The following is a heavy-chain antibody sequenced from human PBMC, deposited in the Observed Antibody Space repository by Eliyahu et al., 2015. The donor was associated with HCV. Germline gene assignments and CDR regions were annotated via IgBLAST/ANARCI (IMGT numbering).Heavy chain of an antibody. V-gene: IGHV5-51*03. D-gene: IGHD3-22*01. CDR3: TRVDYYDSSGNYGNAFEK. Sequence: VQLVQSGAEVKRPGESLKISCKCSGYXFTSYXIGWVRQLPDKGPXGLGXILPDDXETVXSPAFQGQVAISVDKSITTAYLEWSTLRASDTAIYYCTRVDYYDSSGNYGNAFEKWGQGTMVTVSS. CDR2: ILPDDXET. CDR1: GYXFTSYX. J-gene: IGHJ3*02.